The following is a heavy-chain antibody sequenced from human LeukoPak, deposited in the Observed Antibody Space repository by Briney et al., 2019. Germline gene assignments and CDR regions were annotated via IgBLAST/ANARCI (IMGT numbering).Heavy chain of an antibody. CDR2: MNPNSGNT. CDR1: GYTFTSYD. CDR3: ARDLGSENWFDP. D-gene: IGHD3-10*01. V-gene: IGHV1-8*01. Sequence: ASVKVSCKASGYTFTSYDINWVRQATGQGLEWMGWMNPNSGNTGYAQKFQGRVTMTRNTSISTAYMELSSLRSEDTAVYYCARDLGSENWFDPWGQGTLVTVSS. J-gene: IGHJ5*02.